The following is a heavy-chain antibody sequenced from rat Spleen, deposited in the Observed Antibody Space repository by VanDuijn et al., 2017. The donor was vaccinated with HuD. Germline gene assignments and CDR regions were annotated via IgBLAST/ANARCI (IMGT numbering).Heavy chain of an antibody. Sequence: EVQLVESDGGLVQPGRSLKLSCAASGFTFSDYYMAWVRQAPTKGLEWVATISYDGSSTYYRDSVKGRFTISRDNAKSTLYLQMDSLRSEDTATYYCARHGYPGITMGYVMDAWGQGASVTVSS. J-gene: IGHJ4*01. V-gene: IGHV5-29*01. CDR1: GFTFSDYY. D-gene: IGHD1-4*01. CDR2: ISYDGSST. CDR3: ARHGYPGITMGYVMDA.